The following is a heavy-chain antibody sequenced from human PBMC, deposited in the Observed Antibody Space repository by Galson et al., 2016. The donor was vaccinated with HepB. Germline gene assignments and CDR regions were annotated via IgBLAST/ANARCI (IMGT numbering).Heavy chain of an antibody. D-gene: IGHD6-19*01. Sequence: PALVKPTQTLTLTCTFSGFSLTSTAVGVGWFRQPPGKAPEWLALIYWNDDNRYSTSLKSRLTLTKDTSKNQVVLTMTNMDPVDTAKYYYAHGSGWVFDYWGQGILVTVSS. V-gene: IGHV2-5*01. J-gene: IGHJ4*02. CDR3: AHGSGWVFDY. CDR1: GFSLTSTAVG. CDR2: IYWNDDN.